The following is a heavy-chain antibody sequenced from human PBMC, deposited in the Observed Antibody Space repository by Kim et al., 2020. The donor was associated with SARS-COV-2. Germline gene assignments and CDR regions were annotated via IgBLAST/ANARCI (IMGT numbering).Heavy chain of an antibody. CDR2: INPSGGST. CDR1: GYTFTSYY. CDR3: AREGSPIAAAGPLDY. J-gene: IGHJ4*02. Sequence: ASVKVSCKASGYTFTSYYMHWVRQAPGQGLEWMGIINPSGGSTSYAQKFQGRVTMTRDTSTSTVYMELSSLRSEDTAVYYCAREGSPIAAAGPLDYWGQGTLVTVSS. V-gene: IGHV1-46*01. D-gene: IGHD6-13*01.